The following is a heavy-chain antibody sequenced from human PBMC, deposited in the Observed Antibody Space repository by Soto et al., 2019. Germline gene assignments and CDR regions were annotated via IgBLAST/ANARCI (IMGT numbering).Heavy chain of an antibody. CDR3: ARAYLDDTSGCYSDSDWFDP. V-gene: IGHV1-69*01. J-gene: IGHJ5*02. D-gene: IGHD6-19*01. CDR1: GDTSDSFS. Sequence: QVQLVQSGAEVKKPGSSVRVSCKASGDTSDSFSISWVRQAPGQGLEWMGGIVPMFGTGNYAKKFQGRLTITAHLSTGTSYMDLTSLRSEDTAIYFCARAYLDDTSGCYSDSDWFDPWGQGTMVTVSS. CDR2: IVPMFGTG.